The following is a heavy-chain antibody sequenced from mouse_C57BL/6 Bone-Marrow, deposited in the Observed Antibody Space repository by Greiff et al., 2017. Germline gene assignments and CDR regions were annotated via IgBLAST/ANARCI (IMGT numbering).Heavy chain of an antibody. CDR3: ARCLCRPYYFDY. D-gene: IGHD6-5*01. CDR2: IYPRSGNT. J-gene: IGHJ2*01. V-gene: IGHV1-81*01. CDR1: GYTFTSYG. Sequence: QVQLQQSGAELARPGASVKLSCKASGYTFTSYGISWVKQRTGQGLEWIGEIYPRSGNTYYNEKFKGKATLTADKSSSTAYMELRSLTSEDSAVYFCARCLCRPYYFDYWGQGTTLTVSS.